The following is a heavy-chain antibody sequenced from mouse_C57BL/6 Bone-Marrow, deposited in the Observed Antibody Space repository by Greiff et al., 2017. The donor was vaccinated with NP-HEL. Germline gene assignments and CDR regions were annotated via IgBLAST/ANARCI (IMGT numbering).Heavy chain of an antibody. CDR3: ARGSGGYFDV. D-gene: IGHD1-3*01. CDR1: GFTFSSYG. CDR2: ISSGGSYT. J-gene: IGHJ1*03. Sequence: EVHLVESGGDLVKPGGSLKLSCAASGFTFSSYGMSWVRQTPDKRLEWVATISSGGSYTYYPDSVKGRFTISRDNAKNTLYLQMSSLKSEDTAMYYCARGSGGYFDVWGTGTTVTVSS. V-gene: IGHV5-6*01.